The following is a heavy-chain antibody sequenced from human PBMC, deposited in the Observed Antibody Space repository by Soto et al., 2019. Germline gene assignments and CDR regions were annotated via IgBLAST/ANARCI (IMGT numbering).Heavy chain of an antibody. V-gene: IGHV4-39*01. D-gene: IGHD2-8*01. CDR2: IYESGST. J-gene: IGHJ1*01. CDR3: ARHGGFCTTSRCHENFQH. CDR1: GGSISRSRYY. Sequence: WETLSLTCTVSGGSISRSRYYWDWIRQPPGKGLEWIGRIYESGSTNYNPSLKGRVVISVDTSKNHFSLKLTSVTATDTAVYYCARHGGFCTTSRCHENFQHWGQGTLVTVSS.